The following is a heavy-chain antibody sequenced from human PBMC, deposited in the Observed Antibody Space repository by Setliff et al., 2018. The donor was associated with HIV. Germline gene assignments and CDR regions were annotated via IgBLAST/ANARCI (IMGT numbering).Heavy chain of an antibody. D-gene: IGHD6-6*01. J-gene: IGHJ4*02. CDR1: GGSISNYY. Sequence: PSETLSLTCTVAGGSISNYYWSWIRQPPGKGLEWIGCGYYSGTNHYDPSLKSRVSISVAASKNQFSLRLNSVTVADTAVYFCARSSRGSMRDLDYWGPGTLVTVSS. CDR2: GYYSGTN. V-gene: IGHV4-59*08. CDR3: ARSSRGSMRDLDY.